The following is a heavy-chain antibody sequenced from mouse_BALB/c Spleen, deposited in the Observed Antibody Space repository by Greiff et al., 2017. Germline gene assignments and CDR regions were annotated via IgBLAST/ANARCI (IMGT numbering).Heavy chain of an antibody. CDR3: AAQFITTAYFDY. D-gene: IGHD1-2*01. CDR1: GFSLTSYG. V-gene: IGHV2-5-1*01. CDR2: IWRGGST. Sequence: VQLQQSGPSLVQPSQSLSITFTVSGFSLTSYGVHWVRQSPGKGLEWLGVIWRGGSTDYNAAFMSRLSITKDNSKSQVFFKMNSLQADDTAIYYCAAQFITTAYFDYWGQGTTLTVSS. J-gene: IGHJ2*01.